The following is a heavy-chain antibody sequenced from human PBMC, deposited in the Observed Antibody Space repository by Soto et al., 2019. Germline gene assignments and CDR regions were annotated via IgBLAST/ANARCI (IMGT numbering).Heavy chain of an antibody. Sequence: QVQLVQAGAEVKKPGSSVKVFCKASGGTFSNYTISWVRQAPGQGLEWMGGIIPVFGTTDYEQKFQGRVTMTADGSTSTAYMKLSSLRSADTAVYYCARSSPYIVVRKPTGNQDYYGMDVWAQGTTVTVSS. J-gene: IGHJ6*02. V-gene: IGHV1-69*01. CDR2: IIPVFGTT. CDR3: ARSSPYIVVRKPTGNQDYYGMDV. CDR1: GGTFSNYT. D-gene: IGHD2-2*01.